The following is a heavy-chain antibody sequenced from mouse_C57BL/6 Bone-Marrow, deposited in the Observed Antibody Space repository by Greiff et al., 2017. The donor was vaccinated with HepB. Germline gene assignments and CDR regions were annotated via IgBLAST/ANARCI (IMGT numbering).Heavy chain of an antibody. D-gene: IGHD1-1*01. CDR2: IRLKSDNYAT. Sequence: EVMLVESGGGLVQPGVSMKLSCVASGFTFSNYWMNWVRQSPEKGLEWVAQIRLKSDNYATHYAESVKGRFTISRDDSKSSVYLQMNNLRAEDTGIYYCTVTTVVGGYWGQGTTLTVSS. CDR3: TVTTVVGGY. V-gene: IGHV6-3*01. CDR1: GFTFSNYW. J-gene: IGHJ2*01.